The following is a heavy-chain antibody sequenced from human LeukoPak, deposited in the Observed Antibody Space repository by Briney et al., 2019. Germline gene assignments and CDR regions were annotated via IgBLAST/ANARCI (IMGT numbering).Heavy chain of an antibody. V-gene: IGHV3-30*02. J-gene: IGHJ4*02. D-gene: IGHD6-13*01. CDR1: GFTFSSYG. CDR2: IRYDGSNK. Sequence: GGSLRLSCAASGFTFSSYGMHWVRQAPGKGLEWVAFIRYDGSNKYYADSVKGRFTISRDNSKNTLYLQMNSLRAEDTAVYYCAKDPFIQQQNDYWGQGTLVTVSS. CDR3: AKDPFIQQQNDY.